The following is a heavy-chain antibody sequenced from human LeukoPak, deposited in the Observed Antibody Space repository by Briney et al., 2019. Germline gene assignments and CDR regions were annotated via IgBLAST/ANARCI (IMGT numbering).Heavy chain of an antibody. CDR3: ARDSTYYYDSGSSGPHYFGN. J-gene: IGHJ4*02. CDR1: GFTFSNYA. D-gene: IGHD3-10*01. CDR2: ISSGGTYE. V-gene: IGHV3-30*01. Sequence: GGSLRLSCAASGFTFSNYAMHWVRQAPGKGLEWVSLISSGGTYEYYADSVKGRFTISRDNSKNTLYLQLNSLRAEDTAVYYCARDSTYYYDSGSSGPHYFGNWGQGTLVTVSS.